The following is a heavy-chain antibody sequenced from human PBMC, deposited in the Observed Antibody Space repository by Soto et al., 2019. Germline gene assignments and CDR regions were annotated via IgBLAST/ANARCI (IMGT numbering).Heavy chain of an antibody. V-gene: IGHV1-18*01. CDR1: GYTFTNYG. J-gene: IGHJ4*02. CDR3: ARERGNISHLDY. Sequence: ASVKVSCKASGYTFTNYGISWIRQAPGQGLEWMGWLSVLNPNTHYAQKFQGRVTMTRDTSTTTAYLELRSLRSDDAAIYYCARERGNISHLDYWGQGTLVTVSS. D-gene: IGHD3-3*02. CDR2: LSVLNPNT.